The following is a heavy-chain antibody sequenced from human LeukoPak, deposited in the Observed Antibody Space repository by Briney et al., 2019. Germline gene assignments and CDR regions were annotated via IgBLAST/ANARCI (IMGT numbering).Heavy chain of an antibody. J-gene: IGHJ4*02. D-gene: IGHD3-22*01. CDR1: GYTFTSYA. CDR2: VSTNNSNT. Sequence: GASVKVSCKASGYTFTSYAMNWVRQAPGQGLEWMGWVSTNNSNTNYAQKIQGRVAMTTDTSTSTGYMELRSLRSEDTAVYYCVISYYDATGYYDYWGQGTLVSVSS. CDR3: VISYYDATGYYDY. V-gene: IGHV1-18*01.